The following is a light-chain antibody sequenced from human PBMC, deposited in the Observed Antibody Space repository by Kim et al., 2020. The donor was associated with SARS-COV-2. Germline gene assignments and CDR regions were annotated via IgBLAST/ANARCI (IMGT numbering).Light chain of an antibody. CDR1: SLRTYY. V-gene: IGLV3-19*01. J-gene: IGLJ2*01. CDR2: GKG. Sequence: SSELTQDPAVSVALGQTARITCQGDSLRTYYASWYQQKPGQAPVVVIYGKGNRPSGIPDRFSGSNSGDTASLTITGAQAEDEADYYCNSRDRSPNNLIFG. CDR3: NSRDRSPNNLI.